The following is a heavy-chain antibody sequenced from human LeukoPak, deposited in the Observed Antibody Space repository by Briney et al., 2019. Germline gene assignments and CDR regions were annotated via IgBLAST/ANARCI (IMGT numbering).Heavy chain of an antibody. Sequence: SCKASGGTFSSYAMHWVRQAPGKGLEWVAVISYDGSNKYYADSVKGRFTISRDNSKNTLYLQMNSLRAEDTAVYYCARAMSSWYEYYFDYWGQGTLVTVSS. V-gene: IGHV3-30*04. CDR2: ISYDGSNK. CDR1: GGTFSSYA. CDR3: ARAMSSWYEYYFDY. J-gene: IGHJ4*02. D-gene: IGHD6-13*01.